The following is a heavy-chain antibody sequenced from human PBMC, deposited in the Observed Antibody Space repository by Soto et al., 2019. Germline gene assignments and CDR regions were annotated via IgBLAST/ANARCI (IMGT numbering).Heavy chain of an antibody. Sequence: LRLSCAASGFTFSDYYMSWIRQAPGKGLEWVSYISGSSSYTNYADSVKGRFTISRDNAKNSLYLQMNSLRAEDTAVYYCARTTVEMATVRYFDYWGQGTLVTVSS. CDR2: ISGSSSYT. J-gene: IGHJ4*02. V-gene: IGHV3-11*06. D-gene: IGHD4-4*01. CDR1: GFTFSDYY. CDR3: ARTTVEMATVRYFDY.